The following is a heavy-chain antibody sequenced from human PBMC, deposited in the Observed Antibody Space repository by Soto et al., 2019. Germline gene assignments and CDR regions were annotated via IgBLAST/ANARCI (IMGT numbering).Heavy chain of an antibody. Sequence: QLQLQESGPGLVKPSETLSLTCTVSGGSISSSSYYWGWIRQPPGKGLEWIGSIYYSGSTYYNPSLKSRVTISVDTSKNQFSLKLSSVTAADTAVYYCARMSRPDYYDSSGYSGDAFDIWGQGTMVTVSS. CDR3: ARMSRPDYYDSSGYSGDAFDI. J-gene: IGHJ3*02. CDR2: IYYSGST. D-gene: IGHD3-22*01. V-gene: IGHV4-39*01. CDR1: GGSISSSSYY.